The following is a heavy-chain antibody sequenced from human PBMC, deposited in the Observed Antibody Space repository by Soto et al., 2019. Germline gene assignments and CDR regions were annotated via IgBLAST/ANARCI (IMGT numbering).Heavy chain of an antibody. D-gene: IGHD2-2*02. V-gene: IGHV3-64*01. CDR2: ISSNGGST. CDR1: GFTFSSYA. Sequence: GGSLRLSCAASGFTFSSYAMHWVRQAPGKGLEYVSAISSNGGSTYYANSVKGRFTISRDNSKNTLYLQMGSLRAEDMAVYYCARSLYQGRGVFDYWGQGTLVTVSS. CDR3: ARSLYQGRGVFDY. J-gene: IGHJ4*02.